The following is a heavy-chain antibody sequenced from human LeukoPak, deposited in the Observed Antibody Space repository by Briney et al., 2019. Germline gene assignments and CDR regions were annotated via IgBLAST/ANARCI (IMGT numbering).Heavy chain of an antibody. Sequence: GGSLRLSCAASGFTFSSYGMHWVRQAPGKGLEWVAVIWYDGSNKYYADSVKGRFTISRDNSKNTLYLQMNSLRAEDTAVYYCARDPYTTSSGYYLFDYWGQGTLVTVSS. J-gene: IGHJ4*02. D-gene: IGHD3-22*01. CDR1: GFTFSSYG. CDR3: ARDPYTTSSGYYLFDY. V-gene: IGHV3-33*08. CDR2: IWYDGSNK.